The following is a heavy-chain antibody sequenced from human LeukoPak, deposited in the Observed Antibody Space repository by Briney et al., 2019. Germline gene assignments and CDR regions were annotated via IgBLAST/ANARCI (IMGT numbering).Heavy chain of an antibody. Sequence: ASVKVSCKASGYTFTGYYMHWVRQAPGQGLEWMGWINPNSGGTNYAQKFQGWVTMTRDTSISTAYMELSRLRSEDTAVYYCARTFGSSGYLDAFDIWGQGTMVTVSS. J-gene: IGHJ3*02. V-gene: IGHV1-2*04. CDR2: INPNSGGT. CDR3: ARTFGSSGYLDAFDI. CDR1: GYTFTGYY. D-gene: IGHD3-22*01.